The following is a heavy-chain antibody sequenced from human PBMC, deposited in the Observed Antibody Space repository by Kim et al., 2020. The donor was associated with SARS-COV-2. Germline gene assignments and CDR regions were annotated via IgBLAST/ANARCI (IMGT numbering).Heavy chain of an antibody. D-gene: IGHD5-18*01. CDR1: GGSISSSSYY. J-gene: IGHJ3*02. Sequence: SETLSLTCTVSGGSISSSSYYWGWIRQPPGKGLEWIGSIYYSGSTYYNPSLKSRVTISVDTSKNQFSLKLSSVTAADTAVYYCASGYSYGQIAFDIWGQGTMVTVSS. V-gene: IGHV4-39*01. CDR3: ASGYSYGQIAFDI. CDR2: IYYSGST.